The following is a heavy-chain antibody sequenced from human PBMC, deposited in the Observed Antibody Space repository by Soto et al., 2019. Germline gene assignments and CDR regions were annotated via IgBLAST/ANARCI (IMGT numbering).Heavy chain of an antibody. CDR3: ARRRGPSSTSPFDY. D-gene: IGHD2-2*01. Sequence: NPSETLSLTCAVYGGSFSGYYWSWIRQPPGKGLEWIGEINHSGSTNYNPSLKSRVTISVDTSKNQFSLKLSSVTAADTAVYYCARRRGPSSTSPFDYWGQGTLVTVSS. CDR1: GGSFSGYY. CDR2: INHSGST. J-gene: IGHJ4*02. V-gene: IGHV4-34*01.